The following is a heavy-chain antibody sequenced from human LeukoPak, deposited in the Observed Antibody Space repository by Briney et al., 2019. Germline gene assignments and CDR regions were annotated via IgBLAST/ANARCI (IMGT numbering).Heavy chain of an antibody. CDR2: IRYDGSNK. V-gene: IGHV3-30*02. CDR1: GFTFSSYG. J-gene: IGHJ4*02. CDR3: AKDDGNPRGYFDH. D-gene: IGHD4-23*01. Sequence: GGSLRLSCAASGFTFSSYGMHWVRQAPGKGLEWVAFIRYDGSNKYYADSVKGRFTISRDNSKNTLYLQMNSLRAEDTAVYYCAKDDGNPRGYFDHWGQGTLVTVSS.